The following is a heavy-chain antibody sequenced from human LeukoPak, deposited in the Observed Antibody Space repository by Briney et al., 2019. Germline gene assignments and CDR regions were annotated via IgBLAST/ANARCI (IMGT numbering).Heavy chain of an antibody. J-gene: IGHJ4*02. Sequence: GGSLRLSCAASGFTFSSYGMHWVRQAPGKGLEWVAVISYDGSNKYYADSVKGRFTISRDNSKNTLYLQMNSLRAEDTVVYYCAKEAVAGSFDYWGQGTLVTVSS. CDR3: AKEAVAGSFDY. D-gene: IGHD6-19*01. CDR2: ISYDGSNK. CDR1: GFTFSSYG. V-gene: IGHV3-30*18.